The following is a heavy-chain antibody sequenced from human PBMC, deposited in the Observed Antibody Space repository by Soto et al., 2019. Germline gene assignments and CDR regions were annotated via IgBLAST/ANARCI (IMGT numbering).Heavy chain of an antibody. V-gene: IGHV1-46*01. Sequence: ASVKVSCKASGYTFTSYYMHWVRQAPGQGLEWMGIINPSGGSTSYAQKFQGRVTMTRDTSTSTVYMELSSLRSEDTAVYYCARVMGFWSGYYSERPYYFDYWGQGTLVTVSS. CDR2: INPSGGST. CDR1: GYTFTSYY. CDR3: ARVMGFWSGYYSERPYYFDY. D-gene: IGHD3-3*01. J-gene: IGHJ4*02.